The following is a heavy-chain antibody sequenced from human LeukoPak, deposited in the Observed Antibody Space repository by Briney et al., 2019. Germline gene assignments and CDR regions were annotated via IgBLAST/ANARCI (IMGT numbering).Heavy chain of an antibody. J-gene: IGHJ4*02. CDR2: INHSGST. Sequence: SETLSLTCAVYGGSFSGYYWSWIRQPPGKGLEWIGEINHSGSTNYNPSLKSRVTISVDTSKNQFSLKLSSVTAADTVVYYCARGLRYCSGGSCYRWYYFDYWGQGTLVTVSS. D-gene: IGHD2-15*01. CDR3: ARGLRYCSGGSCYRWYYFDY. CDR1: GGSFSGYY. V-gene: IGHV4-34*01.